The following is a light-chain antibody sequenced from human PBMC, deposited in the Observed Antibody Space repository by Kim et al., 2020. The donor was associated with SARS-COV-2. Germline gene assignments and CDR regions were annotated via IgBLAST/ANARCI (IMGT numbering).Light chain of an antibody. Sequence: QSVLTQPPSVSGAPGQRVTISCTGISSNIGAGYEVHWYQQLPGTAPKLLIYGDINRPSGAPDRFSGSKSGTSASLAITGLQTEDEADYYCQSYDNRLSGYVFGTGTQLTVL. CDR3: QSYDNRLSGYV. J-gene: IGLJ1*01. CDR2: GDI. V-gene: IGLV1-40*01. CDR1: SSNIGAGYE.